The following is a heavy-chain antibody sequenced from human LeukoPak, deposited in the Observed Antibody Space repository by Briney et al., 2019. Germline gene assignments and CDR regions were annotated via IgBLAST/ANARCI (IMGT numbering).Heavy chain of an antibody. CDR2: IYYSGNT. Sequence: SETLSLTCTLSGVSPTRSNSYWGWIRHPPRRGREWIGRIYYSGNTSYNAPLKRQVTISIETSKNQSSLTLASVTAADTGVYYCARSTGAGLFIHPWGQGTLVTVSS. CDR1: GVSPTRSNSY. V-gene: IGHV4-39*01. J-gene: IGHJ5*02. CDR3: ARSTGAGLFIHP. D-gene: IGHD3/OR15-3a*01.